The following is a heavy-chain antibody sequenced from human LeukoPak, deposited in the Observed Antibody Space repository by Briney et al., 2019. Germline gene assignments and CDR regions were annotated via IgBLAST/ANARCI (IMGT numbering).Heavy chain of an antibody. V-gene: IGHV4-38-2*02. CDR1: GYSISSGYF. CDR2: IYHSGST. Sequence: PSETLSLTCTVSGYSISSGYFWGWIRQPPVKGLEWIANIYHSGSTDYNPSLKSRVTISVDTSKNQFSLKLSSVTAADTAVYYCARVRAYYYDFDFWGQGTLVTVSS. CDR3: ARVRAYYYDFDF. D-gene: IGHD3-22*01. J-gene: IGHJ4*02.